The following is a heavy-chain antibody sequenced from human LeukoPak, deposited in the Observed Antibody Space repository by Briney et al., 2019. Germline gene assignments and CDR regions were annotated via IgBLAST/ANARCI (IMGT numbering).Heavy chain of an antibody. CDR3: ARAGAWIQLADPKYYFDY. D-gene: IGHD5-18*01. J-gene: IGHJ4*02. CDR1: GGTFSSYA. Sequence: SVKVSCKASGGTFSSYAISWVRQAPGQGLEWMGGIIPIFGTANYAQKFQGRVTITADESTSTAYMELSSLRSEDTAVYYCARAGAWIQLADPKYYFDYWGQGTLVTVSS. CDR2: IIPIFGTA. V-gene: IGHV1-69*13.